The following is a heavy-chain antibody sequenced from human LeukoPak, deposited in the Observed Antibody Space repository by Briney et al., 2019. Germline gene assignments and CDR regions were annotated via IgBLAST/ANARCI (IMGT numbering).Heavy chain of an antibody. D-gene: IGHD3-10*01. V-gene: IGHV1-46*01. CDR3: ARDISSRITMVRGVITTEGWFDP. Sequence: GASVKVSCKASGYTFTSYYMHWVRQAPGQGLEWMGIINPSGGSTSYAQKFQGRVTMTRDTSISTAYMELSRLRSDDTAVYYCARDISSRITMVRGVITTEGWFDPWGQGTLVTVSS. CDR2: INPSGGST. CDR1: GYTFTSYY. J-gene: IGHJ5*02.